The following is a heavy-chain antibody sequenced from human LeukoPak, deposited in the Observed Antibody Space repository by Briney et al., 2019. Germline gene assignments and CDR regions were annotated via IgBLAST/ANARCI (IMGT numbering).Heavy chain of an antibody. V-gene: IGHV3-30*04. Sequence: AGGSLRLSCAASGFSFSSYAMHWVRQAPGKGLEWVAVISNDGTNKYYADSVKGRFTISRDNSKNTLYLQMNSLRAEDTAVYYCARSYSSSLYDSYFDYWGQGTLVTVSS. D-gene: IGHD6-13*01. J-gene: IGHJ4*02. CDR1: GFSFSSYA. CDR2: ISNDGTNK. CDR3: ARSYSSSLYDSYFDY.